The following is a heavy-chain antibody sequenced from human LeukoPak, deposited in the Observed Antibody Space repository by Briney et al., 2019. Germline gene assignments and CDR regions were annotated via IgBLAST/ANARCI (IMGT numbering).Heavy chain of an antibody. CDR2: ISAYNGNT. V-gene: IGHV1-18*01. D-gene: IGHD3-22*01. J-gene: IGHJ4*02. CDR3: ARGGDYYDSSGYFLLFDY. Sequence: GASVKVSCKASGYTFTSYGISWVRQAPGQGLEWMGWISAYNGNTNYAQKLQGRVTMTTDTSTSTAYMELRSLRSDDTAVYYCARGGDYYDSSGYFLLFDYWGQGTLVTVSS. CDR1: GYTFTSYG.